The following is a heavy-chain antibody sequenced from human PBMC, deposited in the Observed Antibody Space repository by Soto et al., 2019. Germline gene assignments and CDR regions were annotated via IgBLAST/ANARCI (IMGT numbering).Heavy chain of an antibody. CDR3: AKDALGYCISTSCLGPDY. Sequence: EVQLLESGGGLVQPGGSLRLSCAAPGFTFSSYAMSWVRQAPGKGLEWVSAISGSGGSTYYADSVKGRFTISRDNSKNTLYLQMNSLRAEDTAVYYCAKDALGYCISTSCLGPDYWGQGTLVTVSS. D-gene: IGHD2-2*01. CDR1: GFTFSSYA. CDR2: ISGSGGST. V-gene: IGHV3-23*01. J-gene: IGHJ4*02.